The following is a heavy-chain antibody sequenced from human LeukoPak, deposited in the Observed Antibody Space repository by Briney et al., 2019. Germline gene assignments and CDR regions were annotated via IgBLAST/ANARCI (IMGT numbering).Heavy chain of an antibody. CDR2: IIYSGGAT. CDR3: AKDGRDFDDREHVYYFDS. D-gene: IGHD3-22*01. Sequence: PGGSLRLFCAAPGFTFSKSSMTWGRQGPGTGLEFVASIIYSGGATYYADSVKGRFTISRDNSKNTLYMQMNSLRAEDTALYYCAKDGRDFDDREHVYYFDSWGQGTLVSVSS. CDR1: GFTFSKSS. J-gene: IGHJ4*02. V-gene: IGHV3-23*01.